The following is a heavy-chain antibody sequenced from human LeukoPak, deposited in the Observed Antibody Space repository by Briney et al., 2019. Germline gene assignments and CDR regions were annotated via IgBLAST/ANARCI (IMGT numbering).Heavy chain of an antibody. J-gene: IGHJ4*02. V-gene: IGHV1-69*06. CDR3: ARSLFGGYDYFEY. D-gene: IGHD3-3*01. CDR1: GYTFTSYD. Sequence: SVKVSCKASGYTFTSYDINWVRQAPGQGLEWMGGIIPLFPTANYAQKFQGRVTITADTSTNTVYMELSSLRSEDTAVYSCARSLFGGYDYFEYWGQGTLVTVSS. CDR2: IIPLFPTA.